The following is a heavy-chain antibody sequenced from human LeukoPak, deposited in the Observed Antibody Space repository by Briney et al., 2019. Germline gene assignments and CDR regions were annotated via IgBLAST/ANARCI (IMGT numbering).Heavy chain of an antibody. CDR1: GFTFSNAW. V-gene: IGHV3-15*01. D-gene: IGHD5-18*01. Sequence: KSGGSLRLSCAASGFTFSNAWMSWVRQAPGKGLEWVGRIKSKTDGGTTDYAAPVKGRFTISRDDSKNTLDLQMNSLKTEDTAVYYCTTHSGYSYASYWGQGTLVTVSS. J-gene: IGHJ4*02. CDR2: IKSKTDGGTT. CDR3: TTHSGYSYASY.